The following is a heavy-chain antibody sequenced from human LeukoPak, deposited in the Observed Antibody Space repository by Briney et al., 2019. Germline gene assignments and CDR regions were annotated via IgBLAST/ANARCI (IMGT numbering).Heavy chain of an antibody. CDR1: GFTFSGYW. D-gene: IGHD2-21*01. J-gene: IGHJ4*02. CDR3: AREGLRRDFDY. Sequence: GGSLRLSCAASGFTFSGYWMSWVRQAPGKGLEWVANIKQDGSEKYYVDSVKGRFTISRDNAKNSLYLQMNSLRAEDTAVYYCAREGLRRDFDYWGQGTLVTVSS. V-gene: IGHV3-7*01. CDR2: IKQDGSEK.